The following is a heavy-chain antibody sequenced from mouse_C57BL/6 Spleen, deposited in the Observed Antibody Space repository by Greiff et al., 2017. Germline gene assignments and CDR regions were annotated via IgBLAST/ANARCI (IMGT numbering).Heavy chain of an antibody. CDR3: ARAPTGTYYFDY. Sequence: EVMLVESGGGLVKPGGSLKLSCAASGFTFSDYGMNWVSQAPEKGLEWVAYISSGSSTIYYADTVKGRFTISRDNAKNTLFLQMTSLRSEYTAMYYCARAPTGTYYFDYWGQGTSLTVSS. J-gene: IGHJ2*02. CDR2: ISSGSSTI. V-gene: IGHV5-17*01. D-gene: IGHD4-1*02. CDR1: GFTFSDYG.